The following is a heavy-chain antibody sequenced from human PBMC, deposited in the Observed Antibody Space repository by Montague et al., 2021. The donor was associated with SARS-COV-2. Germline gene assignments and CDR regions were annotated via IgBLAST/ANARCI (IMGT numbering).Heavy chain of an antibody. V-gene: IGHV3-9*01. CDR1: GFTFGDHA. Sequence: SLRLSCAASGFTFGDHAMHWVRQPPGKGPEWISGITWDSGTLGYADSVKGRFTISRDNAKNSLYLQMNSLRVEDTALYYCAKDFDYYDSSGYFDYWGQGTLGTVSS. CDR3: AKDFDYYDSSGYFDY. CDR2: ITWDSGTL. J-gene: IGHJ4*02. D-gene: IGHD3-22*01.